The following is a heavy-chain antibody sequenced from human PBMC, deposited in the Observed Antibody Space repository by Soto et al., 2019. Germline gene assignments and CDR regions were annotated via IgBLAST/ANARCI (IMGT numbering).Heavy chain of an antibody. J-gene: IGHJ4*02. D-gene: IGHD3-3*02. Sequence: WASVKVSCKASGYSFFSYYIHWVRQAPGQGLEWMGRFLASGGNTFYAQRFRGRVSMTRDTSSTNTVSLEPTSLTSDDTAVYYCARGGATIFGLIDSWGQGTRVTVSS. CDR1: GYSFFSYY. CDR2: FLASGGNT. V-gene: IGHV1-46*01. CDR3: ARGGATIFGLIDS.